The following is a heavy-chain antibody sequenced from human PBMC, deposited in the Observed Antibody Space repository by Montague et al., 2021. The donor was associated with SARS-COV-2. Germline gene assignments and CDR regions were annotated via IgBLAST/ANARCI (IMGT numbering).Heavy chain of an antibody. CDR1: GDSITNTRYF. CDR3: ARGPTNNICMVATRLDY. V-gene: IGHV4-39*01. J-gene: IGHJ4*02. CDR2: INHSGST. D-gene: IGHD5-12*01. Sequence: SETLSLTCNVSGDSITNTRYFWGWIRQPPGKGLEWIGEINHSGSTNYNPSLKSRVTISVDTSNNQFSLKLTSVTAADTAVYYCARGPTNNICMVATRLDYWGQGTLVTVSS.